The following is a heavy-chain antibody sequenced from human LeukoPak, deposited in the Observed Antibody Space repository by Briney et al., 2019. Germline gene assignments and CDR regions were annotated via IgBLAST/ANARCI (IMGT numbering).Heavy chain of an antibody. CDR3: ARDRRIYYGSGSYYKGGSFDY. V-gene: IGHV4-30-2*05. D-gene: IGHD3-10*01. CDR1: GGSISSGGYS. CDR2: IYHSGST. J-gene: IGHJ4*02. Sequence: SETLSLTCAVSGGSISSGGYSWSWIRQPPGKGLEWIGYIYHSGSTYYNPSLKSRVTISVDTSKNQFSLKLSSVTAADTAVYYCARDRRIYYGSGSYYKGGSFDYWGQGTLVTVSS.